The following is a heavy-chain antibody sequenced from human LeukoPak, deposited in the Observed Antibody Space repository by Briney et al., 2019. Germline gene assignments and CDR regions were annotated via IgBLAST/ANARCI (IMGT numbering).Heavy chain of an antibody. V-gene: IGHV3-23*01. CDR2: ISNDGGGT. D-gene: IGHD3-22*01. CDR1: GFIFNNYG. CDR3: AKGSSGYFADL. J-gene: IGHJ5*02. Sequence: GGSLRLSCAASGFIFNNYGLIWVRQAPGKGLEWVSAISNDGGGTQYADFVEGRFTISRDNSKNTLFLQMSSLRAEDTALYYCAKGSSGYFADLWGQGTRVTVST.